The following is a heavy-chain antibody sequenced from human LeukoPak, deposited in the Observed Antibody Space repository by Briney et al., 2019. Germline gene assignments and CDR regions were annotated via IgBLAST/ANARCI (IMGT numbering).Heavy chain of an antibody. V-gene: IGHV3-66*01. CDR2: IYSGGST. CDR3: ARARGRSSHLDY. Sequence: GSLKLSCAASGFTFNRYAMSWGRQAPGEGLGWVSVIYSGGSTYYADSVKGRFTISRDNSKNTLYLQMNSLRAEDTAVYYCARARGRSSHLDYWGQGTLVTVSS. D-gene: IGHD3-16*01. CDR1: GFTFNRYA. J-gene: IGHJ4*02.